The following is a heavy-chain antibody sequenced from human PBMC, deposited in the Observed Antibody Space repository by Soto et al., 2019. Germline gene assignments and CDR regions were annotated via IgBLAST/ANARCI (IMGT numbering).Heavy chain of an antibody. V-gene: IGHV1-46*01. CDR3: ARDRFYDSSGYYAFDP. Sequence: ASGNVSFKASGYPFTSYYMHLVRQAPGQGLEWMGIINPSGGSTSYAQKFQGRVTMTRDTSTSTVYMELSSLRSEDTAVYYCARDRFYDSSGYYAFDPWGQGTLVTVSS. J-gene: IGHJ5*02. CDR1: GYPFTSYY. CDR2: INPSGGST. D-gene: IGHD3-22*01.